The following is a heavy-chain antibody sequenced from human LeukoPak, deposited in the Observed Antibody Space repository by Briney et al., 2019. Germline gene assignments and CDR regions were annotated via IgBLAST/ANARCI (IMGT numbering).Heavy chain of an antibody. J-gene: IGHJ6*03. CDR3: AGGRPGGGYDYGDYYYYYMDV. V-gene: IGHV3-33*03. D-gene: IGHD5-12*01. CDR1: GFTFSSHG. Sequence: GGSLRLSCAASGFTFSSHGMHWVRQAPGKGLEWVAVIGDTGRAKHYADSVRGRFTTSRDNAKNSLYLQMNSQRAEDTAVYYCAGGRPGGGYDYGDYYYYYMDVWGKGTTVTVSS. CDR2: IGDTGRAK.